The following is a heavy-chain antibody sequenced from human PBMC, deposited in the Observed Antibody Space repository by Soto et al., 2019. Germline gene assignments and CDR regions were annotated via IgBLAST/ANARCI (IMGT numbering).Heavy chain of an antibody. J-gene: IGHJ6*02. Sequence: SVKVSCKASGGTFSSYAISWVRQAPGQGLEWMGGIIPIFGTANYAQKFQGRVTITADESTSTAYMELSRLRSEDTAVYYCARDLAAVYYYYGMDVWGQGTTVTVSS. D-gene: IGHD6-25*01. CDR3: ARDLAAVYYYYGMDV. CDR2: IIPIFGTA. V-gene: IGHV1-69*13. CDR1: GGTFSSYA.